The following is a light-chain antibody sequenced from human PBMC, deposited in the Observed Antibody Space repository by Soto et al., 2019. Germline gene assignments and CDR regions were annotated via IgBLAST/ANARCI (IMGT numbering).Light chain of an antibody. CDR3: AAWDDSLNSPV. J-gene: IGLJ2*01. Sequence: QSVLTQPPSASGTPGQRVTISCSGSSSNIGSNTVNWYQQLPGTAPKLLIYSNNQRPSGVPDRVSGSKSGTSASLAISGLQSEDEADYYCAAWDDSLNSPVFGGGSELTVL. CDR1: SSNIGSNT. V-gene: IGLV1-44*01. CDR2: SNN.